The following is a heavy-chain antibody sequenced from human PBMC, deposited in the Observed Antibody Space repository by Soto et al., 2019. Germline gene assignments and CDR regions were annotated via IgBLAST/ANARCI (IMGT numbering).Heavy chain of an antibody. J-gene: IGHJ4*02. CDR3: ARSYNDYGCFDD. Sequence: EVQLVESGGGLVQPGGSLKLSCAASGFGFSSYSMNWVRQAPGKGLEWVSYISGSSRTTSYADSVKGRFTISRDTAKKSLFLQMNSLTDEDTAVYYCARSYNDYGCFDDWGQGALVTVSP. D-gene: IGHD4-17*01. CDR1: GFGFSSYS. V-gene: IGHV3-48*02. CDR2: ISGSSRTT.